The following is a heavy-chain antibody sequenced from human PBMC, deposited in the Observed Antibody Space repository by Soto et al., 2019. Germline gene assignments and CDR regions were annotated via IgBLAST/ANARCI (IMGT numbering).Heavy chain of an antibody. V-gene: IGHV1-69*13. CDR3: ARLVSCRYQLLKRGMDV. J-gene: IGHJ6*02. CDR1: GGTYSSYA. D-gene: IGHD2-2*01. Sequence: SVKVSCKASGGTYSSYAISWVRQAPGQGLEWLGGIIPIFGTANYAQRFQGRVTITADESTSTAYMELSSLRSEDTAVYYCARLVSCRYQLLKRGMDVWGQGPTVTVSS. CDR2: IIPIFGTA.